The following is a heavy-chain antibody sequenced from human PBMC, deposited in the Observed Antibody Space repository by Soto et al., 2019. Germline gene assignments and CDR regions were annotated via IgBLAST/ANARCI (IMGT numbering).Heavy chain of an antibody. CDR1: GGSISSYY. CDR2: IYYSGST. V-gene: IGHV4-59*08. D-gene: IGHD3-3*01. CDR3: ARHVNYDFWSGSRPSYYYYYMDV. J-gene: IGHJ6*03. Sequence: SETLSLTCTVPGGSISSYYWSWIRQPPGKGLEWIGYIYYSGSTNYNPSLKSRVTISVDTSKNQFSLKLSSVTAADTAVYYCARHVNYDFWSGSRPSYYYYYMDVWGKGTTVTVSS.